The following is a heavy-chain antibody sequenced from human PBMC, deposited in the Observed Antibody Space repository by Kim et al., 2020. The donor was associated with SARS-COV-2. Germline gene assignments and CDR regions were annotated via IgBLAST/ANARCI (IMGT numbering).Heavy chain of an antibody. CDR1: GFSFSSYA. J-gene: IGHJ6*02. CDR3: ARTGSASTSGWYGHFWYYGMEV. V-gene: IGHV3-30-3*01. D-gene: IGHD6-19*01. CDR2: ISYEGTNK. Sequence: GGSLRLSCAASGFSFSSYAMHWVRQAPGKGLEWVGVISYEGTNKYYGDSVKGRFSISRDNSKNTLYLQMNSLRAEDTAVFYCARTGSASTSGWYGHFWYYGMEVWGQGTTVIVSS.